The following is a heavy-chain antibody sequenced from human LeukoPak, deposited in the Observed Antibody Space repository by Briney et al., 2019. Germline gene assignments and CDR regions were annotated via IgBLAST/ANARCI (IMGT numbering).Heavy chain of an antibody. Sequence: KTSETLSLTCTVSGGSISSYYWSWIRQPPGKGLEWIGSIYYSGSTNYNPSLKSRVTISVDTSKNQFSLKLSSVTAADTAVYYCARGFPFREYEFDYWGQGTLVTVSS. CDR3: ARGFPFREYEFDY. CDR1: GGSISSYY. J-gene: IGHJ4*02. CDR2: IYYSGST. D-gene: IGHD3-10*01. V-gene: IGHV4-59*01.